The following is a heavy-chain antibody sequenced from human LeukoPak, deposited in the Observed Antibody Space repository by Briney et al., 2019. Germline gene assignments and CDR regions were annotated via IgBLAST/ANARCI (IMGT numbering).Heavy chain of an antibody. J-gene: IGHJ4*02. CDR2: IYSGGST. Sequence: PGGSLRLSCAASGFTVSSNYMSWVRQAPGEGLEWVSVIYSGGSTYYADSVKGRFIISRDISKNTLYLQMNSLRAEDTAVYYCARDLDYWGQGTLVTVSS. CDR1: GFTVSSNY. CDR3: ARDLDY. V-gene: IGHV3-66*01.